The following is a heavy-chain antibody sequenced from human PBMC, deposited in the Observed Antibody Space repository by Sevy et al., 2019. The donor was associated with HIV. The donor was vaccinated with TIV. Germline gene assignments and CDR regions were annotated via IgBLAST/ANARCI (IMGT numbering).Heavy chain of an antibody. D-gene: IGHD3-16*01. Sequence: GGSLRLSCAASGFTINTYSMNWVRQAPGMGLEWVSSISISSSNIFYSDSVRGRFTISRDNAKNSLYLQMHSLRAEDTAVYYCARVPEENYDYVTGSFDYWGQGTLVTVSS. J-gene: IGHJ4*02. CDR2: ISISSSNI. CDR1: GFTINTYS. CDR3: ARVPEENYDYVTGSFDY. V-gene: IGHV3-21*06.